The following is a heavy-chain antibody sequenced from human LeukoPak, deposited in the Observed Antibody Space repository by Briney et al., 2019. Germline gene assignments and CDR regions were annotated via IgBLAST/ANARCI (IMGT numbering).Heavy chain of an antibody. J-gene: IGHJ4*02. D-gene: IGHD5-18*01. CDR2: ISGSGGNT. Sequence: GGSLRLSCAASGFTFSRNGMTWVRQAPGKGLEWVSAISGSGGNTYYADSVKGRFTISRDNAKNSLYLQMNSLRDEDTAVYYCARGGSGYSYGKIDSWGQGILVTVSS. CDR1: GFTFSRNG. CDR3: ARGGSGYSYGKIDS. V-gene: IGHV3-23*01.